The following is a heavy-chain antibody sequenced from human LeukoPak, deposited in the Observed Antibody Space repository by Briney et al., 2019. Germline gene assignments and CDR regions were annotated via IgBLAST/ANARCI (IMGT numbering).Heavy chain of an antibody. Sequence: GGSLRLSCAASGFTFDDYAMHWVRQAPGKGLEWVSGISWNSGSIGYADSVKGRFTISRDNAKNSLYLQMNSQRTEDTAVYYCANTEYQRLGTDYWGQGTLVTVSS. CDR1: GFTFDDYA. V-gene: IGHV3-9*01. J-gene: IGHJ4*02. CDR2: ISWNSGSI. CDR3: ANTEYQRLGTDY. D-gene: IGHD2-2*01.